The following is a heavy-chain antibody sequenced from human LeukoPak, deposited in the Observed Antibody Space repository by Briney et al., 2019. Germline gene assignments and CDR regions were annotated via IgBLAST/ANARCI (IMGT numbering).Heavy chain of an antibody. CDR3: ATTPPITVTSFDY. CDR2: VDPEDGET. D-gene: IGHD4-11*01. J-gene: IGHJ4*02. Sequence: GASVEVSCKASGYTFTDYYMHWVQQAPGKGLEWMGRVDPEDGETIYAEKFQGRVTITADTSTDTAYMELSSLRSEDTAVYYCATTPPITVTSFDYWGQGTLVTVSS. V-gene: IGHV1-69-2*01. CDR1: GYTFTDYY.